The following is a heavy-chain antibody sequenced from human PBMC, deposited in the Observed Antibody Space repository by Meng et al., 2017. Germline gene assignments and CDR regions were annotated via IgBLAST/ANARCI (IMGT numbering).Heavy chain of an antibody. CDR3: ARDDYSNYLPFDS. D-gene: IGHD4-11*01. V-gene: IGHV1-69*01. CDR1: GGTLSSYY. CDR2: IIPIFGTA. J-gene: IGHJ4*02. Sequence: QVQLVQAGAVLKKPGSSGNGSCKASGGTLSSYYISWVRQAAGQGLEWMGGIIPIFGTANYAQKFKGRVTITADESTSTAYMELSSLRSEDTAVYYCARDDYSNYLPFDSWGQGTLVTVSS.